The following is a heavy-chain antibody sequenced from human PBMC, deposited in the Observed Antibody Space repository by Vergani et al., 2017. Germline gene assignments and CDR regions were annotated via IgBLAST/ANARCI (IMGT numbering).Heavy chain of an antibody. CDR1: GGTFSSYA. D-gene: IGHD5-24*01. CDR2: IIPIFGTA. V-gene: IGHV1-69*01. J-gene: IGHJ4*02. CDR3: ARRPVEMATIGKYYVDY. Sequence: QVQLVQSGAEVKKPGSSVKVSCKASGGTFSSYAISWVRQAPGQGLEWMGGIIPIFGTANYAQKFQGRVTITADESTSTAYMELSSLRSEDTAVYYCARRPVEMATIGKYYVDYWGQGTLVTVSS.